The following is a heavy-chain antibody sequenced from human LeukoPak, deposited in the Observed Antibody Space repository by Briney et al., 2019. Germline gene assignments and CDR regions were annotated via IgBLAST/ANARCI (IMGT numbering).Heavy chain of an antibody. Sequence: PGGSLRLSCAASGFFFSNSGMHWVRQAPGKRLEWVAILPYDGNDEYYADSVKGRFTASRDNSENTLYLQMNSLRSEDTAAYYCAKDGLYCTGGICYNLLNSWGQGTLVIVSS. D-gene: IGHD2-8*02. CDR1: GFFFSNSG. CDR2: LPYDGNDE. CDR3: AKDGLYCTGGICYNLLNS. J-gene: IGHJ4*02. V-gene: IGHV3-30*18.